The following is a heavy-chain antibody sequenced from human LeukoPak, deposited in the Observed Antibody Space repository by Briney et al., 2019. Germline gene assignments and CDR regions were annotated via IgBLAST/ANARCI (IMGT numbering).Heavy chain of an antibody. J-gene: IGHJ4*02. CDR3: ARALTITTNFDC. D-gene: IGHD4-11*01. V-gene: IGHV3-53*01. Sequence: GGSLRLSCAASGLTFSGYWMDWVRQAPGKGLEWVSIIYSDGTTHYADSVRGRFDISRDTFRNTVFLQMNSLRVEDTAVYYCARALTITTNFDCWGQGTLVTVSS. CDR2: IYSDGTT. CDR1: GLTFSGYW.